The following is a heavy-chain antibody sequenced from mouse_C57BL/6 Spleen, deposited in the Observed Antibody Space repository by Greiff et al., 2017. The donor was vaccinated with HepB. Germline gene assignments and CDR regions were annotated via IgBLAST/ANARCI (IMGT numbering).Heavy chain of an antibody. CDR3: ARASSPYYYAMDY. CDR2: ISSGSSTI. CDR1: GFTFSDYG. D-gene: IGHD1-1*01. J-gene: IGHJ4*01. V-gene: IGHV5-17*01. Sequence: EVKVEESGGGLVKPGGSLKLSCAASGFTFSDYGMHWVRQAPEKGLEWVAYISSGSSTIYYADTVKGRFTISRDNAKNTLFLQMTSLRSEDTAMYYCARASSPYYYAMDYWGQGTSVTVSS.